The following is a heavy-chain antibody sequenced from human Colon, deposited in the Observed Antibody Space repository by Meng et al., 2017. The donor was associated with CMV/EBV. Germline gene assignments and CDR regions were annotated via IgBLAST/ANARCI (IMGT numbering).Heavy chain of an antibody. D-gene: IGHD3-10*01. CDR3: VRERYGSGTYYNP. Sequence: GESLKISCSASGFTFGSYWMTWVRPAPGKGLEWVANIKEDGVAKSYGDAVKGRFSIYRDNTKNSLYLQMNSLRGDDTAMYYCVRERYGSGTYYNPWGQGTLVTVSS. J-gene: IGHJ5*02. CDR1: GFTFGSYW. V-gene: IGHV3-7*01. CDR2: IKEDGVAK.